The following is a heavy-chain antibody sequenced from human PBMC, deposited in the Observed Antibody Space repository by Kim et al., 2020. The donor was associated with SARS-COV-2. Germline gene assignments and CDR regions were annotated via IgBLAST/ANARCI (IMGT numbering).Heavy chain of an antibody. CDR1: GGSISSYY. D-gene: IGHD4-17*01. Sequence: SETLSLTCTVSGGSISSYYWSWIRQPPGKGLEWIGYIYYSGSTNYNPSLKSRVTISVDTSKNQFSLKLSSVTAADTAVYYCARCMGDYGPFDYWGQGTLVTVSS. CDR3: ARCMGDYGPFDY. V-gene: IGHV4-59*13. CDR2: IYYSGST. J-gene: IGHJ4*02.